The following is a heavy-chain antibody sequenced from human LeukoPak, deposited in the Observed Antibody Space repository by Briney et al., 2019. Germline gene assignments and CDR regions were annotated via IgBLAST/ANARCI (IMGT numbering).Heavy chain of an antibody. D-gene: IGHD1-14*01. CDR1: GFTFSSYG. V-gene: IGHV3-33*06. CDR3: AKGSEPAS. CDR2: IWYDGSNE. J-gene: IGHJ5*02. Sequence: GGSLRLSCAASGFTFSSYGMHWVRQAPGKGLEWVAVIWYDGSNEYYPDSVKGRFTISRDNSKNTLYLQMNSLRAEDTAVYYCAKGSEPASWGQGTLVTVSS.